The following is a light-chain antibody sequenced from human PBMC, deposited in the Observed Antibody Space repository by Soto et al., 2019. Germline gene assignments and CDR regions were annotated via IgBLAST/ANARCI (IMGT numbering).Light chain of an antibody. J-gene: IGLJ3*02. Sequence: QSVLTQPASVSGSPGQSITISCTGTSSDIGSNNYVSWFQQRPGKAPTLIIYEVSNRPSGVSNHFSGSKSGNTASLTISGLLPEDEAEYYCSPYTTTTRLFGGGTKVTVL. CDR2: EVS. CDR3: SPYTTTTRL. CDR1: SSDIGSNNY. V-gene: IGLV2-14*01.